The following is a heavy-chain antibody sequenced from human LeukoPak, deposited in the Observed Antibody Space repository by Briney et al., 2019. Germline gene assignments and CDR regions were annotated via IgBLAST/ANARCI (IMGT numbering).Heavy chain of an antibody. CDR3: ARDKDVGPTILVY. J-gene: IGHJ4*02. Sequence: GGSLRLSCAASGFTFSNYWMSWLRQAPGKGLEWVANIKQDGSEKYYVDSVKGRFTISRDNAKNSLYLQMNSLRAEDTAVYYCARDKDVGPTILVYWGQGTLVTVSS. CDR1: GFTFSNYW. CDR2: IKQDGSEK. D-gene: IGHD1-26*01. V-gene: IGHV3-7*01.